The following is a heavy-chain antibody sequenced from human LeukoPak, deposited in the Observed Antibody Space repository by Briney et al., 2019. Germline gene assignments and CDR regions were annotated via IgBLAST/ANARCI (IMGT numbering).Heavy chain of an antibody. D-gene: IGHD2-15*01. CDR1: GFTFDDYA. CDR3: AKARPILNCSGGSCYLGYFDY. V-gene: IGHV3-9*01. J-gene: IGHJ4*02. Sequence: GRSLRLSCAASGFTFDDYAMHWVRQAPGKGLEWVSGISWNSGSIGYADSVKGRFTISKDNAKNSLYLQMNSLRAEDTALYYCAKARPILNCSGGSCYLGYFDYWGQGTLVTVSS. CDR2: ISWNSGSI.